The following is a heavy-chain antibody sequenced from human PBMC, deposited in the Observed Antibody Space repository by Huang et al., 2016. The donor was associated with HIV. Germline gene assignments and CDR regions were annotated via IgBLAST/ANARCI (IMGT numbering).Heavy chain of an antibody. CDR3: ARVSSYGYFDY. CDR2: INPMGGST. V-gene: IGHV1-46*01. Sequence: QVQLVQSGAEVKKPGASVKVSCKASGYTFTSYYMHWVRQAPGQGLEWMGKINPMGGSTNYAQKCQGRVTMTRDTSTSTVYMELSSLRSEDTAVYYCARVSSYGYFDYWGQGTLVTVSS. D-gene: IGHD3-3*02. J-gene: IGHJ4*02. CDR1: GYTFTSYY.